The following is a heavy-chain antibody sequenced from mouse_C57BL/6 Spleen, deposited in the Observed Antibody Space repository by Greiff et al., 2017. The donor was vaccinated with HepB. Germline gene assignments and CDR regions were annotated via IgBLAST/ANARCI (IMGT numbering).Heavy chain of an antibody. CDR3: ASLPLY. CDR2: INYDGSST. CDR1: GFTFSDYY. J-gene: IGHJ2*01. Sequence: EVKLMESEGGLVQPGSSMKLSCTASGFTFSDYYMAWVRQVPEKGLEWVANINYDGSSTYYLDSLKSRFIISIDNAKNILYLQMSSLKSEDTATYYCASLPLYWGQGTTLTVSS. V-gene: IGHV5-16*01.